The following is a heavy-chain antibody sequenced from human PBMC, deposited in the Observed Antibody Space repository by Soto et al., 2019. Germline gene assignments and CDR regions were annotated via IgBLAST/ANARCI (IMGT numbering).Heavy chain of an antibody. CDR1: GFTFSSYA. V-gene: IGHV3-30-3*01. D-gene: IGHD3-9*01. CDR3: ASGNYDILTGYYYYYYGMDV. J-gene: IGHJ6*02. CDR2: ISYDGSNK. Sequence: PGGSLRLSCAASGFTFSSYAMHWVRQAPGKGLEWVAVISYDGSNKYYADSVKGRFTISRDNSKNTLYLQMNSLRAEDTAVYYCASGNYDILTGYYYYYYGMDVWGQGTTVTVSS.